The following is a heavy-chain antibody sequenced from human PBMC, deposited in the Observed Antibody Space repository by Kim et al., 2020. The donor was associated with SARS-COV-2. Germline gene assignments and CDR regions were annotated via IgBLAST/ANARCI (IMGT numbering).Heavy chain of an antibody. CDR3: AKEMHNDGAYNCYFDW. CDR1: GFTFNSYG. V-gene: IGHV3-30*18. Sequence: GGSLRLSCAASGFTFNSYGMHWFRQAPGKGLEWVAVVSYDGKNYNYIDSVRGRFTISRDNSKNTLYLQMNSLRAEDTAVYYCAKEMHNDGAYNCYFDWWGQGTLVTVSS. CDR2: VSYDGKNY. D-gene: IGHD2-8*01. J-gene: IGHJ4*02.